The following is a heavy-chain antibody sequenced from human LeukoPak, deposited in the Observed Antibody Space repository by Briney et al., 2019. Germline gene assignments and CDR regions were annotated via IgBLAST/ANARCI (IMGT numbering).Heavy chain of an antibody. CDR3: ARDRTPRFLRDCDY. CDR1: GFTFSDYY. V-gene: IGHV3-11*06. CDR2: ISSSSSYT. D-gene: IGHD2-21*02. Sequence: GGSLRLSCAASGFTFSDYYMSWIRQAPGKGLEWVSYISSSSSYTNYADSVKGRFTISRDNAKNSLYLQMNSLRAEDTAVYYCARDRTPRFLRDCDYWGQGTLVTVSS. J-gene: IGHJ4*02.